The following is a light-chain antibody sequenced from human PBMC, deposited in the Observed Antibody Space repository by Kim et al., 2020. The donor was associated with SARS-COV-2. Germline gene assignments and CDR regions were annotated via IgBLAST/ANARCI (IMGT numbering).Light chain of an antibody. V-gene: IGLV2-11*01. CDR2: DVN. J-gene: IGLJ3*02. CDR3: CSYAGDYTSV. Sequence: QSALTQPRSVSGSPGQSVTISCTGSSSDVGGYDYVSWYQQHPGKAPRFILYDVNERPSGVPDRFSGSKSGNTAFLTISGLQAEDEADYYCCSYAGDYTSVFGGGTQLTVL. CDR1: SSDVGGYDY.